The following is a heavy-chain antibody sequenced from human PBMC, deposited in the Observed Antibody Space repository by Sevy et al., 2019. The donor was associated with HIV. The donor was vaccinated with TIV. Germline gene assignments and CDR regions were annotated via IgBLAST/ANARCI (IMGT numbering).Heavy chain of an antibody. V-gene: IGHV4-39*01. J-gene: IGHJ4*02. CDR3: AGPTLTYSSGWSDYDY. CDR2: IRYSGST. CDR1: GASINSSGYY. Sequence: SETLSLTCSVSGASINSSGYYWGWIRQPPGKGLEWIASIRYSGSTFYNPSLRSRVTISADTSKNQFSLKLNSVTAADTARYYCAGPTLTYSSGWSDYDYWGQGTVVTVSS. D-gene: IGHD6-19*01.